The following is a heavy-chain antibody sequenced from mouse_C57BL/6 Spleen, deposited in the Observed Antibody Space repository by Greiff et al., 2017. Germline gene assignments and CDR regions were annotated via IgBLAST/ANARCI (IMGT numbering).Heavy chain of an antibody. CDR1: GYTFTSYW. Sequence: QVQLQQPGAELVRPGSSVKLSCKASGYTFTSYWMHWVKQRPIQGLEWIGNIDPSDSETHYNQKFKDKATLTVDKSSSTAYMQLSSLTSEDSAVYYGAGYDYDGGYWYFDVWGTGTKVTVSS. D-gene: IGHD2-4*01. J-gene: IGHJ1*03. CDR3: AGYDYDGGYWYFDV. V-gene: IGHV1-52*01. CDR2: IDPSDSET.